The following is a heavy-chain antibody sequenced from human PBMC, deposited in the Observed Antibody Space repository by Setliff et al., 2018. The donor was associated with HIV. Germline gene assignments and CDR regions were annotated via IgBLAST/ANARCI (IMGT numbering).Heavy chain of an antibody. CDR3: ARGKTWLRFLDY. V-gene: IGHV1-18*01. Sequence: SVKVSCKASGGTFSSYAISWVRQAPGQGLEWMGWINTHSGYTNYAQNVQGRVTVTMDTSTGTAYMGLRSLKSDDTAVYYCARGKTWLRFLDYWGQGTLVTVSS. J-gene: IGHJ4*02. CDR2: INTHSGYT. D-gene: IGHD5-12*01. CDR1: GGTFSSYA.